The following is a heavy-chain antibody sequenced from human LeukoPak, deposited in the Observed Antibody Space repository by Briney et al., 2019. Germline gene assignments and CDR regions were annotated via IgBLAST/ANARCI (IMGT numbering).Heavy chain of an antibody. Sequence: SETLSLTCTVSGASIISYPWNWIRQPPGRGLEWIGYLSHSGSSDSNPSLKSRVTILVDTSKNQFSLKLTSVTAADTAVYYCARARYANAWYAFDIWGQGTMVTVSS. CDR1: GASIISYP. CDR2: LSHSGSS. CDR3: ARARYANAWYAFDI. D-gene: IGHD2-2*01. J-gene: IGHJ3*02. V-gene: IGHV4-59*01.